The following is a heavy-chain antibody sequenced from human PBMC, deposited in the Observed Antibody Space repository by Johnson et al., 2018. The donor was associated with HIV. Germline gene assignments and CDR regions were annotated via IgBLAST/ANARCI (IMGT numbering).Heavy chain of an antibody. V-gene: IGHV3-30*04. Sequence: QVQLVESGGGVVQPGRSLRLSCAASGFTFSSYAMHWVRQAPGKGLEGVAVIPYDGSNKYYADSVKGRFIISRDNSKTTLYLQMNSLTTDDTAVYYCARPAIVVLPAGFFDMWGPGTMVTVSS. CDR1: GFTFSSYA. D-gene: IGHD2-2*01. CDR2: IPYDGSNK. CDR3: ARPAIVVLPAGFFDM. J-gene: IGHJ3*02.